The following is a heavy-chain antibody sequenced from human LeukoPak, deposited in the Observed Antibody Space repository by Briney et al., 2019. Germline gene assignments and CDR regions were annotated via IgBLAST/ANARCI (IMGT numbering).Heavy chain of an antibody. V-gene: IGHV3-48*02. CDR3: ARLSEPHYYYYYYMDV. CDR1: GFTFSSYS. CDR2: ISSSSSTI. J-gene: IGHJ6*03. Sequence: GGSLRLSCAASGFTFSSYSMNWVRQAPGTGLEWVSYISSSSSTIYYADSVKGRFTISRDNAKNSLYLQMNSLRDEDTAVYYCARLSEPHYYYYYYMDVWGKGTTVTVSS.